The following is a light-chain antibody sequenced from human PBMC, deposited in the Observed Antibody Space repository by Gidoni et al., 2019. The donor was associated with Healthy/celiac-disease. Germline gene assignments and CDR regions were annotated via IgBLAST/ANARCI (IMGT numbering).Light chain of an antibody. J-gene: IGLJ2*01. V-gene: IGLV3-21*03. CDR2: DDS. Sequence: SYVLPQPPSVSVAPGKTARITCGGNNIGSKSVHWYQQKPGQAPVLVVYDDSDRPSGIPERFSGYNSGNTATLTISRVEAGDEPEYYCQVWDSSSDHVVFGGGTKLTVL. CDR3: QVWDSSSDHVV. CDR1: NIGSKS.